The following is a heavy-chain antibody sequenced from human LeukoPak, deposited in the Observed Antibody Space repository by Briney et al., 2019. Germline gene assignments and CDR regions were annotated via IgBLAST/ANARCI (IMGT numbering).Heavy chain of an antibody. J-gene: IGHJ4*02. D-gene: IGHD3-16*01. V-gene: IGHV1-2*02. CDR1: GGTFGNFA. CDR3: AMGVDVDY. CDR2: INPNSGGT. Sequence: GASVKVSCKPAGGTFGNFAISWVRQAPGQGLEWMGWINPNSGGTNYAQKFQGRVTMTRDTSISTAYMELSRLRSDDTAVYYCAMGVDVDYWGQGTLVTVSS.